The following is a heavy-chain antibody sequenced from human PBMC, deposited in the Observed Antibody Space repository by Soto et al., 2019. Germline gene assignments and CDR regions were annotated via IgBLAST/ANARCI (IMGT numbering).Heavy chain of an antibody. V-gene: IGHV3-23*01. CDR3: AKFKLSRSSPSDY. D-gene: IGHD1-26*01. CDR1: GFTFSSYA. Sequence: QPGGSLRLSCAASGFTFSSYAMNWVRQAPGKGLEWASGISGSGSSTNYADSVKGRFTISRDNSKNTLFLQMNSLRAEDTAVYYGAKFKLSRSSPSDYWGQGILVTVSS. CDR2: ISGSGSST. J-gene: IGHJ4*02.